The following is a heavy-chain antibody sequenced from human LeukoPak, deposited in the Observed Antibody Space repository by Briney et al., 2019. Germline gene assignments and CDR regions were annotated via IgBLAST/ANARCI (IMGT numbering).Heavy chain of an antibody. CDR2: IYHSGST. CDR1: GYSISSGYY. V-gene: IGHV4-38-2*01. CDR3: ARRPVAMYCSSTSCYWGFDP. Sequence: SETLSLTCAVSGYSISSGYYWGWIRQPPGKGLEWIGSIYHSGSTYYNPSLKSRVTISVDTSKNQFSLKLSSVTAADTAVYYCARRPVAMYCSSTSCYWGFDPWGQGTLVTASS. D-gene: IGHD2-2*01. J-gene: IGHJ5*02.